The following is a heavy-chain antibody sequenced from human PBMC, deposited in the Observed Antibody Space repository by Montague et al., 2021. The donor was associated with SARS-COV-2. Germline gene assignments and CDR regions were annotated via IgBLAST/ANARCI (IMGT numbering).Heavy chain of an antibody. CDR1: GGSISSGSYY. CDR3: IRGLASVDS. CDR2: VYASGFT. Sequence: TLSLTCTVSGGSISSGSYYLSWIRQPAGKGLAWIGRVYASGFTNYNPSLKSRVTISLDTSKNQFSMRLSSVTAAGTPLYYCIRGLASVDSWGQGTLVTVAS. V-gene: IGHV4-61*02. J-gene: IGHJ5*01.